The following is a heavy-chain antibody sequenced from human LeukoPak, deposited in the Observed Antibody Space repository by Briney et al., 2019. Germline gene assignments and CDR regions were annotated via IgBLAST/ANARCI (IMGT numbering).Heavy chain of an antibody. CDR1: GGSFSGYY. D-gene: IGHD4-23*01. J-gene: IGHJ3*02. CDR2: INHSGST. CDR3: ARGLDYGGSPLPHDAFDI. Sequence: SETLSLTCAVYGGSFSGYYWSWIRQPPGKGLEWIGEINHSGSTNYNPSLKSRVTISVDTSKNQFSLKLSSVTAADTAVYYCARGLDYGGSPLPHDAFDIWGQGALVTVSS. V-gene: IGHV4-34*01.